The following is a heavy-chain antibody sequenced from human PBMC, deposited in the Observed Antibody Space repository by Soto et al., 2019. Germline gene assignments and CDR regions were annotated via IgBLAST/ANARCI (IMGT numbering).Heavy chain of an antibody. CDR2: ISAYNGNT. Sequence: QVQLVQSGAEVKKPGASVKVSCKASGYTFTSYGISWVRQAPGQGLEWMGWISAYNGNTNYAQKLQGRVTMTTDTSTSTAYMELRSLRSDDTAVYYCARRPNPIVATSSVYYYYGMDVWGQGTTVTVSS. CDR1: GYTFTSYG. CDR3: ARRPNPIVATSSVYYYYGMDV. D-gene: IGHD5-12*01. J-gene: IGHJ6*02. V-gene: IGHV1-18*01.